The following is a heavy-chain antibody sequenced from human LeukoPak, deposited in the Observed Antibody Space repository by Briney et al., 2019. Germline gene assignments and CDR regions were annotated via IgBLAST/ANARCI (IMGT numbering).Heavy chain of an antibody. Sequence: ASVKVSCKASGYTFTSYGISWVRQAPGQGLEWMGWISAYNGNTNYAQKLQGRVTMTTDTSTSTAYMELRSLRSDDTAVYYCARDTHGTYSSSWYCYYYGMDVWGQGTTVTVSS. CDR3: ARDTHGTYSSSWYCYYYGMDV. CDR2: ISAYNGNT. D-gene: IGHD6-13*01. CDR1: GYTFTSYG. J-gene: IGHJ6*02. V-gene: IGHV1-18*01.